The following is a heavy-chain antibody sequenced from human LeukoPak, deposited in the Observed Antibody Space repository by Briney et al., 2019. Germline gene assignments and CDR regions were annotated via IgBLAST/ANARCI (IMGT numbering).Heavy chain of an antibody. D-gene: IGHD3-22*01. V-gene: IGHV3-23*01. CDR2: ISGSGGST. CDR3: AKDYYDSSGYSVDY. Sequence: GGSLRLSCAASGFTFSSYPMSWVRQAPGRGVEGVSAISGSGGSTYYADSVKGRFTISRDNSKNTLYLQMNSLRAEDTAVYYCAKDYYDSSGYSVDYWGQGTLVTVSS. J-gene: IGHJ4*02. CDR1: GFTFSSYP.